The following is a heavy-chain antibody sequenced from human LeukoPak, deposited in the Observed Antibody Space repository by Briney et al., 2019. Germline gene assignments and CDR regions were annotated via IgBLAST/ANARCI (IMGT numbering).Heavy chain of an antibody. CDR1: GGTFSSYA. D-gene: IGHD3-10*01. CDR2: IIPIFGTA. V-gene: IGHV1-69*13. J-gene: IGHJ6*03. Sequence: ASVKVSCKASGGTFSSYAISWVRQAPGQGLEWMGGIIPIFGTANYAQKFQGRDTITADESTSTAYMELSSLRSEDTAVYYCARALYGSGSYYRNYYYYMDVWGKGTTVTVSS. CDR3: ARALYGSGSYYRNYYYYMDV.